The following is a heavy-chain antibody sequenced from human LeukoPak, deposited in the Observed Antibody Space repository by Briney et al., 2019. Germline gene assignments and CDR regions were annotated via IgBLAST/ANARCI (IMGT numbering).Heavy chain of an antibody. CDR2: MYHSGST. CDR3: ARGPRFGELLWHWFDP. V-gene: IGHV4-38-2*02. J-gene: IGHJ5*02. CDR1: GGSISSYY. D-gene: IGHD3-10*01. Sequence: PSETLSLTCTVSGGSISSYYWNWIRQPPGKGLEWIGSMYHSGSTYYNPPLKSRVTISEDTSKNQFSLKLRSVTAADTAVYYCARGPRFGELLWHWFDPWGQGTLVTVSS.